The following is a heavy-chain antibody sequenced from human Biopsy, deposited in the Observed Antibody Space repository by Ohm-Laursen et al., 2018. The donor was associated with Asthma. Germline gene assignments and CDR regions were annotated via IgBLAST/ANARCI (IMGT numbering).Heavy chain of an antibody. CDR1: GFAFNRFD. Sequence: SLRLSCAASGFAFNRFDMHWVRQAPGEGLEWLALITTDDVHKYNGESVRGRFSISRDNSKRTVYLHMAGLTVADTAVYFCARGEDPRPVADHLDIWGQGARVIVSS. D-gene: IGHD6-6*01. V-gene: IGHV3-33*08. CDR3: ARGEDPRPVADHLDI. J-gene: IGHJ4*02. CDR2: ITTDDVHK.